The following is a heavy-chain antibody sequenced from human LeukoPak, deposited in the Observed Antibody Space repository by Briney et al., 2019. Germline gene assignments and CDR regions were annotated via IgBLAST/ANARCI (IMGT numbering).Heavy chain of an antibody. CDR1: GFTFSSYS. D-gene: IGHD3-10*01. J-gene: IGHJ4*02. Sequence: GGSLRLSCAASGFTFSSYSMNWVRQAPGKGLEWVAVISYDGSNKYYADSVKGRFTISRDNSKNTLYLQMNSLRAEDTAVYYCAKDYYYGSGSYVLDYWGQGTPVTVSS. CDR2: ISYDGSNK. V-gene: IGHV3-30*18. CDR3: AKDYYYGSGSYVLDY.